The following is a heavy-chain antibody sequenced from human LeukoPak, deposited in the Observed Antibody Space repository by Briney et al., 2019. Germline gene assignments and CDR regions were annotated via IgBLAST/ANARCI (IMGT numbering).Heavy chain of an antibody. V-gene: IGHV3-23*01. Sequence: PGGSLRLSCAASGITFSSYAMSWVRQTPGKGLEWVSSISGSGDSTYYADSVKGRFTISRDNSKNTLYLQMNNLRAEDTALYYCAKIRRDSSGGYGTYFDYWGQGTLVTVSS. CDR3: AKIRRDSSGGYGTYFDY. CDR1: GITFSSYA. J-gene: IGHJ4*02. D-gene: IGHD6-19*01. CDR2: ISGSGDST.